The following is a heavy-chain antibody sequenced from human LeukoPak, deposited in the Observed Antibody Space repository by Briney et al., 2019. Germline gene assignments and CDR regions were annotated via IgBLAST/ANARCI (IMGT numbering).Heavy chain of an antibody. J-gene: IGHJ1*01. CDR2: IKQDGSEQ. V-gene: IGHV3-7*01. Sequence: GGSLTLSCAASGFTFSSNAMHWARQAPGEGLEWVANIKQDGSEQNYVDPVKSRFTISRDNAKNSLYLRMDSLRAEDTAVYYCATGYSSGWYFYFQYWGQGTLVSVSS. CDR1: GFTFSSNA. CDR3: ATGYSSGWYFYFQY. D-gene: IGHD6-19*01.